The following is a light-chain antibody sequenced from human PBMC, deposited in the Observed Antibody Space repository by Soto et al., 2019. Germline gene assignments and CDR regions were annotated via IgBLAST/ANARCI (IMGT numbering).Light chain of an antibody. CDR3: QQYDNWPPWT. V-gene: IGKV3-15*01. Sequence: EIVMTQSPATLSVSPGERATLSCRASQSVSSNLAWYQQKPGQAPRLLIYGASTRATGIPARFSGSGSGTEFTRIIISLQCEDFAVYYCQQYDNWPPWTFDQGTKVEIK. J-gene: IGKJ1*01. CDR2: GAS. CDR1: QSVSSN.